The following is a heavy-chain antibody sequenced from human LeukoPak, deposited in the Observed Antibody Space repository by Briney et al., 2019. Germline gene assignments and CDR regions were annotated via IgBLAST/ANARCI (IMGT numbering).Heavy chain of an antibody. Sequence: GGSLRLSCAASGFTFSSYAMSWVRQAPGKGLEWVSVFTSGGTTYYADSVKGRFTVSRDNSENTLSLQVNSLRAEDTAVYYCAKDLGGNWNGAFDIWGQGTMVTVSS. CDR2: FTSGGTT. CDR3: AKDLGGNWNGAFDI. CDR1: GFTFSSYA. J-gene: IGHJ3*02. V-gene: IGHV3-23*01. D-gene: IGHD1-1*01.